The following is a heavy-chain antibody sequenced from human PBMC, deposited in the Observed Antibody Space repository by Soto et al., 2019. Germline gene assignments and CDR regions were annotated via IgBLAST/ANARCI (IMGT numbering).Heavy chain of an antibody. J-gene: IGHJ3*02. Sequence: QVQLVESGGGVVQPGRSLRLSCAASGFTFSIYGMNWVRQAPGKGLEWVAVISYDGSNKYYGDSVKGRFTISRDNPKNSLHLQMNSLRAEDTAVYYCAKFGIADVFVIWGQGTMVTVSS. CDR1: GFTFSIYG. D-gene: IGHD6-13*01. CDR2: ISYDGSNK. V-gene: IGHV3-30*18. CDR3: AKFGIADVFVI.